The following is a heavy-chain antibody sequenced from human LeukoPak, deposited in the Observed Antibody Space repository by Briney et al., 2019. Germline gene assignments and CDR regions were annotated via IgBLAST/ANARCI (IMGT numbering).Heavy chain of an antibody. CDR1: DDSISSYY. D-gene: IGHD6-6*01. Sequence: PSETLSLTCTVSDDSISSYYWSWIRQPPGKGLEWIGYIYYSGSTNYNPSLKSRVTISLDTSKNQLSLKLSSVTAADTAVYYCARDKYSSSRSYYYYMDVWGKGTTVTVSS. J-gene: IGHJ6*03. V-gene: IGHV4-59*01. CDR3: ARDKYSSSRSYYYYMDV. CDR2: IYYSGST.